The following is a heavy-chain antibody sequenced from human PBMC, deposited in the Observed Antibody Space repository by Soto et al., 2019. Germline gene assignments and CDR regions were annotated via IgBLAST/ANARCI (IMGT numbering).Heavy chain of an antibody. V-gene: IGHV3-30-3*01. CDR1: GFTFSSYA. D-gene: IGHD4-4*01. Sequence: QVQLVESGGGVVQPGRSLRLSCAASGFTFSSYAMHWVRQAPGKGLEWVAVISYDGSNKYYADSVKGRFTISRDNSKXPLYLQMKSLRTEDTAVYYCARPLWRDDYNWGYFDLWGRGTLVTVSS. J-gene: IGHJ2*01. CDR2: ISYDGSNK. CDR3: ARPLWRDDYNWGYFDL.